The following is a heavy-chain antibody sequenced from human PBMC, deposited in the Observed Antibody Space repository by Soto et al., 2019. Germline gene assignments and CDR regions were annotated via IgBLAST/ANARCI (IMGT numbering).Heavy chain of an antibody. Sequence: QVQLGQSGAEVKKPGSSVKVSCKAPGGTFSSYAISWVRQAPGQGLEWMGGIIPIFGTAKYAQKFQGRVTITADESTSKGYMELSSLRSEDTAVYYCARSQGGSSSLDIYYYYYYGMDVWGQGTTVTVSS. D-gene: IGHD2-15*01. CDR1: GGTFSSYA. CDR3: ARSQGGSSSLDIYYYYYYGMDV. V-gene: IGHV1-69*01. CDR2: IIPIFGTA. J-gene: IGHJ6*02.